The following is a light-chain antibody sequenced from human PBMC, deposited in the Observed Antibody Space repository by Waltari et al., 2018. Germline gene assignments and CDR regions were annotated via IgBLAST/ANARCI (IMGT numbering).Light chain of an antibody. J-gene: IGKJ2*01. CDR1: QTITHY. CDR2: GAS. CDR3: QQTFSDPPHT. V-gene: IGKV1-39*01. Sequence: IQMTKSPSSLSASVGDRVTITCRASQTITHYLNWYQQKPGKAPKLLIYGASSLQSGVPSRFSGSGSVTDFTLTISSLQPDDFATYYCQQTFSDPPHTFGQGTKLEIK.